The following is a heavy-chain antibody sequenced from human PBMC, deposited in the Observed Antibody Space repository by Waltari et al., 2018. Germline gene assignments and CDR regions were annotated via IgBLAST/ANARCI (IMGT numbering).Heavy chain of an antibody. J-gene: IGHJ3*02. CDR2: IIPILGIA. D-gene: IGHD2-21*01. Sequence: QVQLVQSGAEVKKPGSSVKVSCKASGGTFSSSAISWVRQAPGQGLEWMGGIIPILGIANYAQKFQGRVTITADKSTSTAYMELSSLRSEDTAVYYCAGFEGFVVVIAAAFDIWGQGTMVTVSS. V-gene: IGHV1-69*10. CDR1: GGTFSSSA. CDR3: AGFEGFVVVIAAAFDI.